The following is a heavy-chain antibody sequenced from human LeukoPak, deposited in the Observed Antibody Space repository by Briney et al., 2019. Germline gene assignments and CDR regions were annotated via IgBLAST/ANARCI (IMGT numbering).Heavy chain of an antibody. CDR2: ISTSSSYI. CDR3: ARDRWLQSEDYYMDV. Sequence: GGSLRLSCAASGFTFSSYSMNWVRQAPGKGLEWVSSISTSSSYIYYADSVEGRFTISRDNARNSLYLQMNSLRAEDTAVYYCARDRWLQSEDYYMDVWGKGTTVTISS. D-gene: IGHD5-24*01. CDR1: GFTFSSYS. V-gene: IGHV3-21*01. J-gene: IGHJ6*03.